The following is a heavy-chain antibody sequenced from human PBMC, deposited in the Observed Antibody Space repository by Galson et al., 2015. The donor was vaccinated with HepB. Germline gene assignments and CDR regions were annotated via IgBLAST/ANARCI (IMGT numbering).Heavy chain of an antibody. J-gene: IGHJ4*02. CDR3: ASPRRGQQLSPFDY. CDR1: GFTFSSYS. V-gene: IGHV3-21*01. Sequence: SLRLSCAASGFTFSSYSMNWVRQAPGKGLEWVSSISSSSSYIYYADSVKGRFTISRDNAKNSLYLQMNSLRAEDTAVYYCASPRRGQQLSPFDYWGQGTLVTVSS. CDR2: ISSSSSYI. D-gene: IGHD6-13*01.